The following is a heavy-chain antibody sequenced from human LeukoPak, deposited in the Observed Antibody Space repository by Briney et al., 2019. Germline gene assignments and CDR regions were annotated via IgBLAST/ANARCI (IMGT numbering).Heavy chain of an antibody. Sequence: SETLSLTCTVSGGSISSYYWSWIRQPPGKGLEWIGYIYYSGSTNYNPPLKSRVTISVDTSKNQFSLKLSSVTAADTAVYYCARRWASGAFDIWGQGTMVTVSS. D-gene: IGHD1-26*01. CDR1: GGSISSYY. CDR3: ARRWASGAFDI. J-gene: IGHJ3*02. V-gene: IGHV4-59*01. CDR2: IYYSGST.